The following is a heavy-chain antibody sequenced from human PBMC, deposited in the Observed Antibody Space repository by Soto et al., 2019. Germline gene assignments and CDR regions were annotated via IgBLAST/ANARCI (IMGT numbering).Heavy chain of an antibody. V-gene: IGHV3-23*01. CDR3: AKGRYTVTVYIDY. D-gene: IGHD3-16*02. CDR1: GFTYSDYA. Sequence: EVQVLESGGGLVQPGGSLRLSCAASGFTYSDYAMGWVRQAPGKGLEWVSIITSSGASTFYADSVKGRFSISRDNSKSTLYLQMSSLRVEDTAIYYCAKGRYTVTVYIDYWGQGTRVIVSS. CDR2: ITSSGAST. J-gene: IGHJ4*02.